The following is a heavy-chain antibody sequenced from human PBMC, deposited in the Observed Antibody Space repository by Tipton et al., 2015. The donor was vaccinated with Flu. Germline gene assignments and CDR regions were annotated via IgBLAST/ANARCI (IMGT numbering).Heavy chain of an antibody. Sequence: LSCTVSGGAISSGDYYWSWIRQHPGKGLEWIGYIFYTESTYYNPSLKSRVTISVDTSKNQFSLNLNSVTAADTAVYYCARGGAFGGVIALDYWGQGTLVTVSS. CDR3: ARGGAFGGVIALDY. J-gene: IGHJ4*02. CDR1: GGAISSGDYY. CDR2: IFYTEST. D-gene: IGHD3-16*02. V-gene: IGHV4-31*03.